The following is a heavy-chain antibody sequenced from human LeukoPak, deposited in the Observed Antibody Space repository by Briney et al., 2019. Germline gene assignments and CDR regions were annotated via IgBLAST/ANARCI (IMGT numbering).Heavy chain of an antibody. D-gene: IGHD6-13*01. V-gene: IGHV1-69*01. CDR2: IIPIFGTA. J-gene: IGHJ6*02. Sequence: ASVKVSCKASGGTFSSYAISWVRQAPGQGLEWMGGIIPIFGTANYAQKFQGRVTITADESTSTAYMELSSLRSEDTAVYYCARDTVAAAGSTDGMDVWGQGTTVTVSS. CDR1: GGTFSSYA. CDR3: ARDTVAAAGSTDGMDV.